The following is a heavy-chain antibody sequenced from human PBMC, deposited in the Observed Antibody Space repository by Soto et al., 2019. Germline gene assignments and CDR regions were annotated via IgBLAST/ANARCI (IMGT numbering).Heavy chain of an antibody. J-gene: IGHJ5*02. CDR3: AGYKYGHNT. CDR1: GDTLTNYD. CDR2: MNPSSGNT. Sequence: QVQLVQSGAEVKKPGASVKVSCKASGDTLTNYDINWVRQATGQGLEWMGWMNPSSGNTGSAQKFQGRVTMTRNTSISTAYMELSSLRSEDTAVDYCAGYKYGHNTWGQGTLVTVS. V-gene: IGHV1-8*01. D-gene: IGHD3-10*01.